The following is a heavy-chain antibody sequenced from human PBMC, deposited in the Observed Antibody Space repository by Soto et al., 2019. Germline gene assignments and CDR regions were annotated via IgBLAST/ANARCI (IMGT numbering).Heavy chain of an antibody. J-gene: IGHJ4*02. CDR1: GLTLGYYT. CDR3: TRDSRYTNSWLY. V-gene: IGHV3-49*04. CDR2: MKGTSFGGTT. D-gene: IGHD3-16*02. Sequence: PGGSLRLSCAASGLTLGYYTMSWVRQAPGKGLEWVGLMKGTSFGGTTEYAASVKGRFIISRDHSENIAYLQMNSLKTEGTAIYYCTRDSRYTNSWLYWGQGTLVTVSS.